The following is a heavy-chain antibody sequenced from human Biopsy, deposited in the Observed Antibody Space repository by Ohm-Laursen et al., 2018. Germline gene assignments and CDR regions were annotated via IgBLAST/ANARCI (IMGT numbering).Heavy chain of an antibody. CDR1: GGSFTGHY. J-gene: IGHJ1*01. V-gene: IGHV4-59*11. CDR2: ISYTGYT. CDR3: ARGSNEYGGLYFPH. Sequence: TLSLTWPVSGGSFTGHYWSWIRQPPGKGLEWIGHISYTGYTSYNASLKSRVTISVDTSRNHFSLRLSSLTAADTAVYYCARGSNEYGGLYFPHWGQGTLVTVSS. D-gene: IGHD4-23*01.